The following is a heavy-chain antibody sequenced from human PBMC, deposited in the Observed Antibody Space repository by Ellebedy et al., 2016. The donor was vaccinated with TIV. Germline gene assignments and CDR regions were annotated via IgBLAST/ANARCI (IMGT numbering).Heavy chain of an antibody. D-gene: IGHD3-10*02. Sequence: MPSETLSLTCPVSGGSISNYYWSRIRQPPGKGLEWIGYIYYSGSTNYNPSLKSRVTISVDTSKNQFSLKLSSVTAADTAVYYCARDVGPMFNYWGQGTLVTVSS. V-gene: IGHV4-59*01. CDR2: IYYSGST. J-gene: IGHJ4*02. CDR1: GGSISNYY. CDR3: ARDVGPMFNY.